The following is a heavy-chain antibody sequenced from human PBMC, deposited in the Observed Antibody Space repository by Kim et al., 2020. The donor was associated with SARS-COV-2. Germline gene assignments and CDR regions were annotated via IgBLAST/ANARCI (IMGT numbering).Heavy chain of an antibody. Sequence: FQGRVTITADESMSTAYMELSSLRSEDTAVYYCARGSDYDSSGYYPRFDYWGQGTLVTVSS. CDR3: ARGSDYDSSGYYPRFDY. V-gene: IGHV1-69*01. J-gene: IGHJ4*02. D-gene: IGHD3-22*01.